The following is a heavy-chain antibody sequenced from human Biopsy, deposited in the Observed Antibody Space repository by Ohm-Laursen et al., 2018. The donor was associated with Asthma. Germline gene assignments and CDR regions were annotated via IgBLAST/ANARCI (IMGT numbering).Heavy chain of an antibody. D-gene: IGHD3-3*01. V-gene: IGHV4-39*01. CDR3: ARRITIFGVVQKDHGMDA. CDR2: ISYGGKT. Sequence: SETLSLTWAVSGGSMTPTSHYWDWIRQAPGKGLEWIGYISYGGKTSYNPSLKNRVTISRDTSKNQFSLRLTSVTAADTAVYFYARRITIFGVVQKDHGMDAWGQGTTVIVSS. CDR1: GGSMTPTSHY. J-gene: IGHJ6*02.